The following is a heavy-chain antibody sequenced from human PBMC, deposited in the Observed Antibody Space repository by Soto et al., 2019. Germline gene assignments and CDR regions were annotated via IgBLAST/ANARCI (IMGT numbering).Heavy chain of an antibody. CDR3: ARDWETSATGLIDS. Sequence: GGSLRLSCVASGFTFSSYALHWVRQAPGKGLEWVAVTSYDGSNKYYADSVEGRFTISRDNSKNTPYLQTSSLTTEDTAMYYCARDWETSATGLIDSWGQGTLVTVSS. D-gene: IGHD3-9*01. CDR2: TSYDGSNK. J-gene: IGHJ4*02. CDR1: GFTFSSYA. V-gene: IGHV3-30-3*01.